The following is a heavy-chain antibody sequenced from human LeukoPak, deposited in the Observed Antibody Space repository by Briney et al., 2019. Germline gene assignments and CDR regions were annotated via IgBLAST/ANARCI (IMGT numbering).Heavy chain of an antibody. CDR1: GDSISSFY. V-gene: IGHV4-4*09. CDR2: IYINGDT. J-gene: IGHJ5*02. CDR3: AKTARTFAS. Sequence: SETLSLTCTVSGDSISSFYWSWIRQAPGKGLECIGFIYINGDTSYNPSLKGRATLSLDTSKNRFSLRLTSVTAADTAVYYCAKTARTFASWGPGTLVTVSS. D-gene: IGHD1-7*01.